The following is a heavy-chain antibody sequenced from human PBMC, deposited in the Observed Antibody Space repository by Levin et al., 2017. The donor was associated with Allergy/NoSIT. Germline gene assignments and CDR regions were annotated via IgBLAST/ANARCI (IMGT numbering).Heavy chain of an antibody. Sequence: ASETLSLTCTVSGGSISSYYWSWIRQPPGKGLEWIGCIYYSGSTNYNPSLKSRVTISVDTSKNQFSLRLSSVTAADTAVYYCARDRTTQHASGVYYYGMDVWGQGTTVTVSS. CDR2: IYYSGST. CDR3: ARDRTTQHASGVYYYGMDV. J-gene: IGHJ6*02. CDR1: GGSISSYY. D-gene: IGHD4-11*01. V-gene: IGHV4-59*01.